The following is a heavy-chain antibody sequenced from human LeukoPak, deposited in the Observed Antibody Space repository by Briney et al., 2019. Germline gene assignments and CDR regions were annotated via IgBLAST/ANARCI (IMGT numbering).Heavy chain of an antibody. D-gene: IGHD2-2*01. CDR2: ISGSGGRS. J-gene: IGHJ5*02. CDR3: AKDRSVVPAAMPYNWFDP. V-gene: IGHV3-23*01. Sequence: GGSLRLSCAASGFTFSSYWMHWVRKAPGKGLEWVSAISGSGGRSYYAESVKGRFTISRDNSKNTLYLQMNSLRAEDTAVYYCAKDRSVVPAAMPYNWFDPWGQGTLVTVAS. CDR1: GFTFSSYW.